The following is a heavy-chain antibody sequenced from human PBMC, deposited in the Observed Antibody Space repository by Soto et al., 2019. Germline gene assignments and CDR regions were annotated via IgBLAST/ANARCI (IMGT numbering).Heavy chain of an antibody. CDR1: GFTFSSYS. J-gene: IGHJ4*01. CDR3: AREVGGIVWYTGFDY. V-gene: IGHV3-48*02. CDR2: ISSSSSTI. Sequence: PGESLKISCAASGFTFSSYSMNWVRQAPGKGLEWVSYISSSSSTIYYADSVKGRFTISRDNAKNSLYLQMNSLRDEDTAVYYCAREVGGIVWYTGFDYWGHGTLVTVSS. D-gene: IGHD6-19*01.